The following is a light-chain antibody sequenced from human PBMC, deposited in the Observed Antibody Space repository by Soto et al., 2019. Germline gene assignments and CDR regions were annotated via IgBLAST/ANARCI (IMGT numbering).Light chain of an antibody. CDR2: EVS. CDR3: SSYAGSNNLV. CDR1: SSDVGGYNY. V-gene: IGLV2-8*01. Sequence: QSVLTQPPSASGSPGQSVTISCTGTSSDVGGYNYVSWYQQHPGKAPKLMTYEVSKRASGVPDRFSGSKSGNTASLTVSGLQAEDEADYYCSSYAGSNNLVFGGGTKLTVL. J-gene: IGLJ2*01.